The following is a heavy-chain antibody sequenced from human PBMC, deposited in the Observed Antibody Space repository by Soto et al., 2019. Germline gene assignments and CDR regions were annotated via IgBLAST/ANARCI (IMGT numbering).Heavy chain of an antibody. CDR3: ADGTGRAAATKFDY. D-gene: IGHD6-25*01. V-gene: IGHV4-59*01. CDR2: INYSVST. CDR1: GDSISTYY. J-gene: IGHJ4*02. Sequence: SETLSLTCSVSGDSISTYYWSWIRQPPGKGLEWIGYINYSVSTNSNPSLKSRVTISVDTSKNQFSLKLSSVTAAETAVYYCADGTGRAAATKFDYCRQATLVT.